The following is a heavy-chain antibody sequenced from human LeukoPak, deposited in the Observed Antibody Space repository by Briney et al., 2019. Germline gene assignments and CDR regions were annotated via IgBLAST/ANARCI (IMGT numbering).Heavy chain of an antibody. D-gene: IGHD3-16*02. CDR3: ARHSDYVWGSYRHDAFDI. Sequence: GESLKISCKGSGYSFNTYWIGWVRQMPGKGLEWMGIIYPGDSDTRYSPSFQGQVTISADKSISTAYLQWSSLKASDTAMYYCARHSDYVWGSYRHDAFDIWGQGTMVTVSS. CDR1: GYSFNTYW. V-gene: IGHV5-51*01. CDR2: IYPGDSDT. J-gene: IGHJ3*02.